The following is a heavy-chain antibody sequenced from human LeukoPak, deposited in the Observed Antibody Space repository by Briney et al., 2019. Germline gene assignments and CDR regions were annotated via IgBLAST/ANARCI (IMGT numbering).Heavy chain of an antibody. V-gene: IGHV1-2*02. CDR1: GYTFTGYY. J-gene: IGHJ6*02. Sequence: ASVKVSCKASGYTFTGYYMHWVRQAPGQGLEWMGWINPNSGGTNYAQKFQGRVTMTRDTSISTAYMELSRLRSDDTAVYDCXXXXXXXXXYXHAGPYGMDVWGQGTTVTVSS. CDR2: INPNSGGT. D-gene: IGHD1-14*01. CDR3: XXXXXXXXXYXHAGPYGMDV.